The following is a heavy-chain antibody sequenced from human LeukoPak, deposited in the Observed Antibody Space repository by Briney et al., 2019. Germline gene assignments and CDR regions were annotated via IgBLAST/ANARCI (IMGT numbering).Heavy chain of an antibody. CDR2: VTWEGFA. V-gene: IGHV3-43*01. J-gene: IGHJ4*02. D-gene: IGHD2-2*01. CDR1: GFTFDEHT. CDR3: VRDALPHCASSSCYQFDY. Sequence: PGGSLRLSCVATGFTFDEHTIHWVRQRPGKGLEWVSLVTWEGFAFYGDSVKGRFTVSRDRKENSVFLQMNSLNPEDSAVYFCVRDALPHCASSSCYQFDYWGQGTLVTVSS.